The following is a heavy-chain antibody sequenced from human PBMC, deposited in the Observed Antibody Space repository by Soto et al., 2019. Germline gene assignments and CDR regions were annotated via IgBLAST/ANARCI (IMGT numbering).Heavy chain of an antibody. CDR2: IIPILGIA. CDR3: ARDPTHWDILTN. V-gene: IGHV1-69*04. CDR1: GGTFSSYT. D-gene: IGHD3-9*01. J-gene: IGHJ4*02. Sequence: ASVKVSCKASGGTFSSYTISWVRQAPGQGLEWMGRIIPILGIANYAQKFQGRVTITADKSTSTAYMELSSLRSEDTAVYYCARDPTHWDILTNWGQGTLVTVSS.